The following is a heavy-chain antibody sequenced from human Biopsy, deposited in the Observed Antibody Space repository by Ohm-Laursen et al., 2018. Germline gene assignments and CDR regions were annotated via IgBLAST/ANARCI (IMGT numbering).Heavy chain of an antibody. CDR2: LNPVSGNS. CDR1: GYTFTSYD. Sequence: GSSVKVSCKASGYTFTSYDITRVRQASGQGPEWIGWLNPVSGNSNFGQKFRGRVTVTSDTSISTAYMELNGLTSDDTATYYCGRAVRNQLLTDPWGQGTLVTVTS. D-gene: IGHD1-7*01. CDR3: GRAVRNQLLTDP. J-gene: IGHJ5*02. V-gene: IGHV1-8*01.